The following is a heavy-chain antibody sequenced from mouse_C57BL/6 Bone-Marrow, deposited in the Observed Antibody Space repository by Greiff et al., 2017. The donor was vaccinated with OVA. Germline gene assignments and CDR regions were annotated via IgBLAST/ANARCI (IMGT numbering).Heavy chain of an antibody. Sequence: QVQLKQSGAELVRPGTSVKVSCKASGYTFTSYWMHWVKQRPGQGLEWIGMIHPNSGSTNYNEKFKSKATLTVDKSSSTAYMQLSSLTSEDSAVYYCAKWMGFFAYWGQGTLVTVSA. D-gene: IGHD2-3*01. J-gene: IGHJ3*01. CDR2: IHPNSGST. CDR1: GYTFTSYW. CDR3: AKWMGFFAY. V-gene: IGHV1-64*01.